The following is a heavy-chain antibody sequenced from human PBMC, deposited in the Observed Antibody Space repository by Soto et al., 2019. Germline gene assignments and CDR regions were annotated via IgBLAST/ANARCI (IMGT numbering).Heavy chain of an antibody. D-gene: IGHD3-10*02. CDR1: GGSFSGYY. CDR2: INHSGST. J-gene: IGHJ4*02. CDR3: ARSGRLRSVLYFDY. Sequence: QVQLQQWGAGLLKPSETLSLTCAVYGGSFSGYYWSWIRQPPGKGLEWIGEINHSGSTNYNPSLKSRVTISVDTSKNQFSLKLRSVTAADTAVYCCARSGRLRSVLYFDYWGQGTLVTVSS. V-gene: IGHV4-34*01.